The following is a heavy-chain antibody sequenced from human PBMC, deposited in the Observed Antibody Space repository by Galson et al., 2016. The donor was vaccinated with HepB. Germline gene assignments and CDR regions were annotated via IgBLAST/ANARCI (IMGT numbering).Heavy chain of an antibody. J-gene: IGHJ4*01. CDR3: ASVAYYDSSNYYSESFDC. CDR1: GGFITSSSSS. Sequence: SETLSLTCIVSGGFITSSSSSWGWIRQPPGKGLAWIGSIYHCGNTHSNPSLKSRLTKSVDTSKTQFYLTLSSVTAADTAVYYCASVAYYDSSNYYSESFDCWGQEPWSPSPQ. D-gene: IGHD3-22*01. CDR2: IYHCGNT. V-gene: IGHV4-39*01.